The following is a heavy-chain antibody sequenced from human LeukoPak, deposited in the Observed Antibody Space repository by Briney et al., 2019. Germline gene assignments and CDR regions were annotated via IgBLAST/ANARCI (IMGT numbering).Heavy chain of an antibody. D-gene: IGHD3-9*01. CDR2: IRYHSGTK. J-gene: IGHJ4*02. CDR1: GSSFDDYT. CDR3: AKDFGPLSEMRCFDLFDY. V-gene: IGHV3-9*01. Sequence: PGGSLRVSCAASGSSFDDYTMHRVRQAPGKGLEWVAGIRYHSGTKDYADSVKGRFTISRDNAKNSLYLQMISLRTEDAALYYCAKDFGPLSEMRCFDLFDYWGQGTLVTVSS.